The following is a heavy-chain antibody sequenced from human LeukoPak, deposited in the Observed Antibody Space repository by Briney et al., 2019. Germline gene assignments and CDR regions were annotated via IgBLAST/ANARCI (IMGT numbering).Heavy chain of an antibody. CDR1: GASISPYY. J-gene: IGHJ4*02. CDR2: IYYSEST. V-gene: IGHV4-59*01. D-gene: IGHD5-12*01. CDR3: ARGTKTGNTGYDWDY. Sequence: SETLSLTCTVSGASISPYYWSWIRQPPGRGLEYIGYIYYSESTNYNPSLKSRVIISVDTSANQFSLKLSSVTAADTAVYYCARGTKTGNTGYDWDYWGQGSVVTVSS.